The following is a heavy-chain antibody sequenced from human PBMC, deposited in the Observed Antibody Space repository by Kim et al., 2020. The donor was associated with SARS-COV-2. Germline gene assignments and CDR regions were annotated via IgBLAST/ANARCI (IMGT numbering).Heavy chain of an antibody. J-gene: IGHJ4*02. V-gene: IGHV3-30-3*01. CDR2: ISYDGSNK. CDR3: ATIELYYDSSGYYSD. Sequence: GGSLRLSCAASGFTFSSYAMHWVRQAPGKGLEWVAVISYDGSNKYYADSVKGRFTISRDNSKNTLYLQMNSLRAEDTAVYYCATIELYYDSSGYYSDWGQGTLVTVSS. D-gene: IGHD3-22*01. CDR1: GFTFSSYA.